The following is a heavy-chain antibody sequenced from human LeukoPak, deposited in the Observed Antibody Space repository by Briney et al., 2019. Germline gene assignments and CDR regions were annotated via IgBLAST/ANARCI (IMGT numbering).Heavy chain of an antibody. CDR3: ARHLNNCGDDCYIFDY. CDR2: IYYSGST. J-gene: IGHJ4*02. CDR1: GGSMSGYF. Sequence: SETLSLTCTVSGGSMSGYFWSWIRQPPGKGLEWMGYIYYSGSTNYNPSLKSRVTISVDTSKNQFSLRVSSVTAADTAVYYCARHLNNCGDDCYIFDYWGQGTLVTVSS. D-gene: IGHD2-21*01. V-gene: IGHV4-59*08.